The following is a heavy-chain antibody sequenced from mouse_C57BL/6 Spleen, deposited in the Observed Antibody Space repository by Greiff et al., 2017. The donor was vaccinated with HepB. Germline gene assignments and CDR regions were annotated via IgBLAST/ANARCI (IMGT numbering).Heavy chain of an antibody. Sequence: EVMLVESGGGLVKPGGSLKLSCAASGFTFSDYGMHWVRQAPEKGLEWVAYISSGSSTIYYADTVKGRFTISRDNAKNTLFLQMTSLRSEDTAMYYCARRDGSSYFAYWGQGTLVTVSA. V-gene: IGHV5-17*01. J-gene: IGHJ3*01. CDR3: ARRDGSSYFAY. CDR1: GFTFSDYG. CDR2: ISSGSSTI. D-gene: IGHD1-1*01.